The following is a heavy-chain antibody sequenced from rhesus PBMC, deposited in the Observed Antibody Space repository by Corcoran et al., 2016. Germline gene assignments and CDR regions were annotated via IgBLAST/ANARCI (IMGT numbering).Heavy chain of an antibody. V-gene: IGHV4-127*01. J-gene: IGHJ4*01. D-gene: IGHD5-30*01. CDR2: IGGSSGST. Sequence: QVQLQESGPGLVKPSETLSLTCAVPGYSISSGYGGSWIRQPPGKGLEWIGYIGGSSGSTNYNPSLKSRVTISKDTSKNQFALKLSSVTAADTAVYYGARWIQWVQLDYWGQGVLVTVSS. CDR3: ARWIQWVQLDY. CDR1: GYSISSGYG.